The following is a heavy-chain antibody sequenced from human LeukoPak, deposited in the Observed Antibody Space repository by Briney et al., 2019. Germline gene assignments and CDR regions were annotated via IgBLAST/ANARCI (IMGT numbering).Heavy chain of an antibody. D-gene: IGHD7-27*01. Sequence: GGSLRLSCAASGFHFSTYGMHWVRQAPGKGLEWVGVIWYDGSNKIYAESVKGRFTISRDNSENTLYLQMNSLRAEDTAVYYCARARSWGSQCYFDYWGQGALVTVSS. CDR1: GFHFSTYG. CDR2: IWYDGSNK. J-gene: IGHJ4*02. V-gene: IGHV3-33*01. CDR3: ARARSWGSQCYFDY.